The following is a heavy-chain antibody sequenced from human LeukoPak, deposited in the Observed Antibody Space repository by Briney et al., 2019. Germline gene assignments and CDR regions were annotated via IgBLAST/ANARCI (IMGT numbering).Heavy chain of an antibody. CDR3: AKDAWEVGATSEIDY. CDR2: IRYDGSDK. V-gene: IGHV3-30*02. J-gene: IGHJ4*02. Sequence: GGSLRLSCATSGFIFSSYGIHWVRQDPGKGLEWVAFIRYDGSDKYYADSVKGRFTISRDNSRNKVYLQMNSLRAEDTAVYYCAKDAWEVGATSEIDYWGQGTLVTVSS. CDR1: GFIFSSYG. D-gene: IGHD1-26*01.